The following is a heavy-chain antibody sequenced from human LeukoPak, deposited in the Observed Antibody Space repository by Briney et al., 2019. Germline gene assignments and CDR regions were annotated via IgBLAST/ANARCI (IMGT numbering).Heavy chain of an antibody. CDR1: EYTFTGYY. Sequence: ASVKVSCKASEYTFTGYYMHWVRQAPGQGLEWMGWINPNSGGTNYAQKFQGRVTMTRDTSISTAYMELSRLRSDDTAVYYCARTPRIQLHTNDYWGQGTLVTVSS. CDR2: INPNSGGT. CDR3: ARTPRIQLHTNDY. V-gene: IGHV1-2*02. J-gene: IGHJ4*02. D-gene: IGHD5-18*01.